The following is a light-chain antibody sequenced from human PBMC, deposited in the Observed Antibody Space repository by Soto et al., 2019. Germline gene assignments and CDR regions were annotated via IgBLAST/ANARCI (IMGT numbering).Light chain of an antibody. CDR1: GSDVGGYNY. CDR3: SSDAGSNSYV. V-gene: IGLV2-8*01. J-gene: IGLJ1*01. Sequence: QSVLTQPPSASGSPGQSVTISCTGTGSDVGGYNYVSWYQQHPGKAPKLMIYEVSKRPSGVPDRFSGSKSGNTASLTVSGLQAEDEADYYCSSDAGSNSYVFGTGTKVTVL. CDR2: EVS.